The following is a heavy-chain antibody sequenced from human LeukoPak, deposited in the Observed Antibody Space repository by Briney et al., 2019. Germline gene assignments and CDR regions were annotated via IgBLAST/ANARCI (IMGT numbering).Heavy chain of an antibody. Sequence: SETLSLTCTVSGGSISSGGYYWSWIRQHPGKGLEWIGYIYYSGSTYYNPSLKSRVTISVDTSKNQFSLKLSSVTAAGTAVYYCASKSTDHGELRFDYWGQGTLVTVSS. D-gene: IGHD4-17*01. J-gene: IGHJ4*02. CDR1: GGSISSGGYY. CDR2: IYYSGST. V-gene: IGHV4-31*03. CDR3: ASKSTDHGELRFDY.